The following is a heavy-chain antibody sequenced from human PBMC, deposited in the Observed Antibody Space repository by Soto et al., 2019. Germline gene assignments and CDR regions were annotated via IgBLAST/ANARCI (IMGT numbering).Heavy chain of an antibody. V-gene: IGHV4-61*01. D-gene: IGHD3-10*01. CDR1: GGSVSSGSYY. J-gene: IGHJ5*02. Sequence: PSETLSLTCTVSGGSVSSGSYYWSWIRQPPGKGLEWIGYIYYSGSTNYNPSLKSRVTISVDTSKNQFSLKLSSVTAADTAVYYCARGDPMVRGVKRFYNWFDPWGQGTLVTASS. CDR2: IYYSGST. CDR3: ARGDPMVRGVKRFYNWFDP.